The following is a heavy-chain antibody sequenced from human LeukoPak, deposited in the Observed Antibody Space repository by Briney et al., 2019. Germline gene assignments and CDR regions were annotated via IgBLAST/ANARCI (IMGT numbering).Heavy chain of an antibody. Sequence: GGSLRLSCAASGFTFSSYAMHWVRQAPGKGLEWVAVISYDGSNKYYADSVKGRFTISRDNSKNTLYLQMNSLRAEDTAVYYCARDRDQSWFDPWGQGTLVTASS. J-gene: IGHJ5*02. CDR1: GFTFSSYA. V-gene: IGHV3-30*01. CDR2: ISYDGSNK. D-gene: IGHD2-2*01. CDR3: ARDRDQSWFDP.